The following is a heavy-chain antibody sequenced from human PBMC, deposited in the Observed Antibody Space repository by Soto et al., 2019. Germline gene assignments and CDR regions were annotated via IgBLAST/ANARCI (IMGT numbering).Heavy chain of an antibody. CDR2: ISSSSSTI. CDR3: APLMDTAMVRYKYNWFDP. D-gene: IGHD5-18*01. Sequence: GGSLRLSCAASGFTFSSYSMNWVRQAPGKGLEWVSYISSSSSTIYYADSVKGRFTISRDNAKNSLYLQMNSLRAEDTAVYYCAPLMDTAMVRYKYNWFDPWGQGTLVTVSS. J-gene: IGHJ5*02. CDR1: GFTFSSYS. V-gene: IGHV3-48*01.